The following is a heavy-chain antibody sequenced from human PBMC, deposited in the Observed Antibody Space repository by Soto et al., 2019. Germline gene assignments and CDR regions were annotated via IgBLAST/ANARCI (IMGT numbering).Heavy chain of an antibody. CDR3: AGVIRFGELPDEGTPNYYYYGMDV. D-gene: IGHD3-10*01. J-gene: IGHJ6*02. CDR1: GYTFTSYG. V-gene: IGHV1-18*01. Sequence: QVQLVQSGAEVKKPGASVKVSCKASGYTFTSYGISWVRQAPGQGLEWMGWISAYNGNTNYAQKLQGRVTMTTDTSTSTAYMELRSLRSDDTAVYYCAGVIRFGELPDEGTPNYYYYGMDVWGQGTTVTVSS. CDR2: ISAYNGNT.